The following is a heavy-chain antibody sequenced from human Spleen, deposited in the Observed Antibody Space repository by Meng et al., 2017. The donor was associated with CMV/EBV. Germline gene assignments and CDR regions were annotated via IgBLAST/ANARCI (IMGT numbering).Heavy chain of an antibody. D-gene: IGHD6-13*01. CDR2: INGSGGST. J-gene: IGHJ4*02. CDR1: GFTFSTYA. Sequence: GSLRLSCEASGFTFSTYARRWVRQAPGKGLEWVSAINGSGGSTYYADSVKGRFTISRDNAKNSLYLQMNSLRAEDTALYYCAKDMGAEAAAGTFFDYWGQGTLVTVSS. CDR3: AKDMGAEAAAGTFFDY. V-gene: IGHV3-23*01.